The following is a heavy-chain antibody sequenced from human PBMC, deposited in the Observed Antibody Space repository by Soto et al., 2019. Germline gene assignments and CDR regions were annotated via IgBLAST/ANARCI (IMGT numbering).Heavy chain of an antibody. CDR3: ARGPGSGWGKKFSFDY. CDR2: INHSGST. CDR1: GGSFSGYY. Sequence: SETLSLTCAVYGGSFSGYYWSWIRQPPGKGLEWIGEINHSGSTNYNPSLKSRVTISVDTSKNQFSLKLSSVTAADTAVYYCARGPGSGWGKKFSFDYWGQGTLVT. J-gene: IGHJ4*02. D-gene: IGHD6-19*01. V-gene: IGHV4-34*01.